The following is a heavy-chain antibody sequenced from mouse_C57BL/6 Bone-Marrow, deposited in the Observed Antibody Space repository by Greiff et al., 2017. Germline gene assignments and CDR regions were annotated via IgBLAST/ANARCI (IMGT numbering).Heavy chain of an antibody. V-gene: IGHV1-69*01. CDR2: IDPSDSYT. J-gene: IGHJ1*03. Sequence: QVQLKQPGAELVMPGASVKLSCKASGYTFTSYWMHWVKQRPGQGLEWIGEIDPSDSYTNYNQKFKGKSTLTVDKSSSTAYMQLSSLTSEDSAVYYCASPLYYGTPDWYFDVWGTGTTVTVSS. CDR3: ASPLYYGTPDWYFDV. CDR1: GYTFTSYW. D-gene: IGHD1-1*01.